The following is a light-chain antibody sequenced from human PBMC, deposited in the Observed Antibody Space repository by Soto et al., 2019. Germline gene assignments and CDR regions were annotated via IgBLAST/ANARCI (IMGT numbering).Light chain of an antibody. V-gene: IGLV2-14*01. CDR1: SSDVGGYNY. CDR3: SSYTSSSLYV. Sequence: QSALPQPDSVSGSPGQSITISCTGTSSDVGGYNYVSWYQQHPGKAPKLMIYDVSNRPSGVSNRFSGSKSGNTASLTISGLQAEDEADYYCSSYTSSSLYVFGTGTKLTVL. CDR2: DVS. J-gene: IGLJ1*01.